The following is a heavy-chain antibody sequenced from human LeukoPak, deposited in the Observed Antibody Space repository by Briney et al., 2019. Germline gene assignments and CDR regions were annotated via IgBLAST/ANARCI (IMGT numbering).Heavy chain of an antibody. D-gene: IGHD6-19*01. Sequence: GGSLRLSCAASGFTFGSYWMHWVRQAPGKGLVWVSRINSDGSSTSYADSVKGRFTISRDNAKNTLYLQMNSLRAEDTAVYYCARVRLGVAGRYFDYWGQGTLVTVSS. CDR3: ARVRLGVAGRYFDY. J-gene: IGHJ4*02. CDR2: INSDGSST. V-gene: IGHV3-74*01. CDR1: GFTFGSYW.